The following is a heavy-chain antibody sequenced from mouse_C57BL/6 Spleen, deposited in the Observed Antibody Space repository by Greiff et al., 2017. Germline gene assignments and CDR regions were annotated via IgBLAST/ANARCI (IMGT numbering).Heavy chain of an antibody. CDR1: GYTFTSYW. CDR2: IDPSDSYT. CDR3: ARAPYYGSTYYAMDY. D-gene: IGHD1-1*01. Sequence: QVQLQQPGAELVMPGASVKLSCKASGYTFTSYWMHWVKQRPGQGLEWIGEIDPSDSYTNYNQKFKGKSTLTVDKSSSTAYMQLSSLTSEGSAVYYCARAPYYGSTYYAMDYWGQGTSVTVSS. J-gene: IGHJ4*01. V-gene: IGHV1-69*01.